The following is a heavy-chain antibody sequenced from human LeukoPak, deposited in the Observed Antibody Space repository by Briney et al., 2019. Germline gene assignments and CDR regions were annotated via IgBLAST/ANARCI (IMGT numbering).Heavy chain of an antibody. CDR3: AKDHTARRGYSYGGFDY. CDR2: ITNTGVNT. J-gene: IGHJ4*02. V-gene: IGHV3-23*01. CDR1: GFTFSDYA. Sequence: GGSLRLSCVVSGFTFSDYAMSWVRQAPGKGLEWISAITNTGVNTYYMGSVEGRFTISRDDSKNTLYLQMNSLRAEDTAMYYCAKDHTARRGYSYGGFDYWGQGTLVTVSS. D-gene: IGHD5-18*01.